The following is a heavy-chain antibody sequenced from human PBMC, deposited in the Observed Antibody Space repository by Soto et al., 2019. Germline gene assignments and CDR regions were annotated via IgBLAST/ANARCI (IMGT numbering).Heavy chain of an antibody. V-gene: IGHV4-59*01. J-gene: IGHJ4*02. D-gene: IGHD1-7*01. CDR1: GGSISSYY. CDR3: ARDDAGTLDY. CDR2: IYYSGST. Sequence: CTVSGGSISSYYWSWIRQPPGKGLEWIGYIYYSGSTNYNPSLKSRVTISVDTSKNQFSLKLSSVTAADTAVYYCARDDAGTLDYWGQGTLVTVSS.